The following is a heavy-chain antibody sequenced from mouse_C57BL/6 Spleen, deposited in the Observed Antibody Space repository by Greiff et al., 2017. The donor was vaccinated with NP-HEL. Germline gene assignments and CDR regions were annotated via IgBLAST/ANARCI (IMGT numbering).Heavy chain of an antibody. J-gene: IGHJ2*01. Sequence: VKLMESGPELVKPGASVKISCKASGYAFSSSWMNWVKQRPGKGLEWIGRIYPGDGGTNYNGKFKGKATLTADKSSSTAYMQLSSLTSEDSAVYCCAREGYGYEDWGQGTTLTVSS. D-gene: IGHD2-2*01. CDR3: AREGYGYED. CDR2: IYPGDGGT. CDR1: GYAFSSSW. V-gene: IGHV1-82*01.